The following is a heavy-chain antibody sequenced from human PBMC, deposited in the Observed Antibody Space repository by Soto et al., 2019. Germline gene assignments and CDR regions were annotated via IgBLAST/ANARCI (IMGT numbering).Heavy chain of an antibody. CDR3: ARDYSNKGFDY. D-gene: IGHD5-18*01. J-gene: IGHJ4*02. V-gene: IGHV3-74*01. CDR1: GIRISDYW. Sequence: GGSLRLSCAASGIRISDYWMSWVRQVPGNGPEWVSRIKNDGSVTSYADSVKGRFSISRDNAKNTLYLQMNNLRAEDTAVYYCARDYSNKGFDYWGQGTLVTVSS. CDR2: IKNDGSVT.